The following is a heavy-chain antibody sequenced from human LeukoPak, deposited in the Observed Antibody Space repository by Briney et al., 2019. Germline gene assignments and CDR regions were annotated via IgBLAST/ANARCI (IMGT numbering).Heavy chain of an antibody. CDR3: AMTTVAGTFDY. CDR2: INSDGSST. Sequence: PGGSLRLSCTASGFSLSRYWMHWVRQAPGKGLVWVSRINSDGSSTNYADSVKGRFTISRDNSKNTLYLQMNSLRAEDTAVYYCAMTTVAGTFDYWGQGTLVTVSS. D-gene: IGHD6-19*01. V-gene: IGHV3-74*01. CDR1: GFSLSRYW. J-gene: IGHJ4*02.